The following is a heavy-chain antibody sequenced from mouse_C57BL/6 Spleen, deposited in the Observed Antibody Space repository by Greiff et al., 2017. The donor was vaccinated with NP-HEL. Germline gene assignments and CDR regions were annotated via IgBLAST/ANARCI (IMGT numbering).Heavy chain of an antibody. CDR1: GYTFTSYW. V-gene: IGHV1-74*01. CDR2: IHPSDSDT. J-gene: IGHJ3*01. CDR3: AIDYGSTSFAY. Sequence: VQLQQPGAELVKPGASVKVSCKASGYTFTSYWMHWVKQRPGQGLEWIGRIHPSDSDTNYNQKFKGKATLTVDKSSSTAYMQLSSLTSEESAVYYCAIDYGSTSFAYWGQGTLVTVSA. D-gene: IGHD1-1*01.